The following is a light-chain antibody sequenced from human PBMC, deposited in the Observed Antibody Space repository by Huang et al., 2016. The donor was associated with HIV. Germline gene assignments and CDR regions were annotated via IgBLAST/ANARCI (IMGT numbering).Light chain of an antibody. CDR1: QVIRND. V-gene: IGKV1-6*01. J-gene: IGKJ2*03. CDR2: SAS. Sequence: IQMTQSPSSLSASVGDRVTITCRASQVIRNDLGWYQQKPGKAPRVLIYSASTLQSGVPSRFSGSGSGTNFTLTISSLQSEDFATYYCLHDFTYPYSFGQGTKLEIK. CDR3: LHDFTYPYS.